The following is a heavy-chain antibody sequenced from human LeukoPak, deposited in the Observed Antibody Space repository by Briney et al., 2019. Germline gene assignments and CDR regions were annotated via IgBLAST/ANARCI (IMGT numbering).Heavy chain of an antibody. CDR2: IYYSGST. D-gene: IGHD6-13*01. V-gene: IGHV4-59*08. CDR1: GGSISSYY. CDR3: ARGSSWSYYFDY. Sequence: SETLSLTCTVSGGSISSYYWSWIRQPPGKGLEWIGYIYYSGSTNYNPSLKSRVTISVDTSKNQFSLKVSSVTAADTAVYYCARGSSWSYYFDYWGQGTLVTVSS. J-gene: IGHJ4*02.